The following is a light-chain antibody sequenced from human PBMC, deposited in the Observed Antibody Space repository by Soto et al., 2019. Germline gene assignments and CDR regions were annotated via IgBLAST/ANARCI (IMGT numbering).Light chain of an antibody. CDR3: MQSLQTPYT. CDR2: LGS. V-gene: IGKV2-28*01. Sequence: DIVMTQSPLSLPVTPGEPASISCRSSQSLLHSNGYNYLDWYLQKPGQSPQLLISLGSNRASGVPDRFRGSRSGTDFTLNINRVEAEDVGVYYCMQSLQTPYTFGQGTKLEIK. J-gene: IGKJ2*01. CDR1: QSLLHSNGYNY.